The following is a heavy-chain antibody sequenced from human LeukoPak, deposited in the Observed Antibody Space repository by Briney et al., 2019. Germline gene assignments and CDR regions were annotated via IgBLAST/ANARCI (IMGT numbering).Heavy chain of an antibody. CDR3: ARRYGDYPNWFDP. J-gene: IGHJ5*02. Sequence: GASVKVSCKASGYTFTSYAMHWVRQAPGQRLEWMGWINADNGNTKYSQKFQGRVTITRDTSASAAYMELSSLRSEDTAVYYCARRYGDYPNWFDPWGQGTLVTVSS. CDR2: INADNGNT. D-gene: IGHD4-17*01. V-gene: IGHV1-3*01. CDR1: GYTFTSYA.